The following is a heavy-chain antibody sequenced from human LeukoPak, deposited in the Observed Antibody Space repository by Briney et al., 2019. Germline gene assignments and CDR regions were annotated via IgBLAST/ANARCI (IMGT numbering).Heavy chain of an antibody. D-gene: IGHD4-23*01. CDR3: AHRNNPYGGNYFDY. J-gene: IGHJ4*02. V-gene: IGHV2-5*01. Sequence: SGPTLVKPTQTHTLTCTFSGFSPSTSGVGVCWIRQPPGKALERLALISWNDDKHYSPSLKSRLTLTKDTSKNQVVLTMTNMDPVDTATYHCAHRNNPYGGNYFDYWGQGTLVTVSS. CDR2: ISWNDDK. CDR1: GFSPSTSGVG.